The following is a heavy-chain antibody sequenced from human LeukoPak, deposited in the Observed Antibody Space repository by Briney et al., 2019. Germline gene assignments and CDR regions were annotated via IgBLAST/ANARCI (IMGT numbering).Heavy chain of an antibody. V-gene: IGHV4-34*01. D-gene: IGHD6-19*01. Sequence: SETLSLTCAVYGGSFSGYYFTWIRQPPGKGLEWIGEIHHSGGTNHNPSLKSRVTISLDASKNQISLRLSSVTAADTAVYYCARGKVAGYYFDYWGQGTLVTVSS. CDR2: IHHSGGT. CDR3: ARGKVAGYYFDY. J-gene: IGHJ4*02. CDR1: GGSFSGYY.